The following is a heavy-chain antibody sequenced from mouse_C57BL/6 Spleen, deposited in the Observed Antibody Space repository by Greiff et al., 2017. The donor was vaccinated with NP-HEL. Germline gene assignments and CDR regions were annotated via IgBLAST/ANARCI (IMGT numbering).Heavy chain of an antibody. CDR3: ARSYYGSWYFDV. CDR1: GFTFSDYY. Sequence: EVMLVESGGGLVQPGGSLKLSCAASGFTFSDYYMYWVRQTPEKRLEWVAYISNGGGSTYYPDTVKGRFTISRDNAKNTLYLQMSRLKSEDTAMYYCARSYYGSWYFDVWGTGTTVTVSS. V-gene: IGHV5-12*01. J-gene: IGHJ1*03. CDR2: ISNGGGST. D-gene: IGHD1-1*01.